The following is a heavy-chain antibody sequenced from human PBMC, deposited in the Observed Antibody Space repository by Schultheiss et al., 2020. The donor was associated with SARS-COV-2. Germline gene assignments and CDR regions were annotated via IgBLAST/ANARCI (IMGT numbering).Heavy chain of an antibody. J-gene: IGHJ6*02. CDR2: IYYSGST. CDR3: VREGRVRIPGARSVYDGMDI. D-gene: IGHD6-13*01. V-gene: IGHV4-59*11. Sequence: SETLSLTCTVSGASITTHYWTWIRQSPGKGLEWIGYIYYSGSTNYNPSLKSRVTISVDTSKNQFSLKLSSVTAADTATYYCVREGRVRIPGARSVYDGMDIWGPGTSVTVSS. CDR1: GASITTHY.